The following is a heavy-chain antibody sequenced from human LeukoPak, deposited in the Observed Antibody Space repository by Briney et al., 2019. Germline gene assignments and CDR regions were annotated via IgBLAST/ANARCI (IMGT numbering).Heavy chain of an antibody. CDR1: GGSFSGYY. V-gene: IGHV4-59*08. D-gene: IGHD6-6*01. CDR2: IYYSGST. CDR3: AKLCSSSAGDWFDP. J-gene: IGHJ5*02. Sequence: SETLSLTCAVYGGSFSGYYWSWIRQPPGKGLGWIGYIYYSGSTNYNPSLKSRVTISVDTSKNQFSLKLSTVTAADTAVYYCAKLCSSSAGDWFDPWGQGTLVTVSS.